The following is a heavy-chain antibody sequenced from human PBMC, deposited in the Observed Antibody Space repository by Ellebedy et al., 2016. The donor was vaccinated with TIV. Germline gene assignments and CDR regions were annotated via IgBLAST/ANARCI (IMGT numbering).Heavy chain of an antibody. CDR3: ARGSTTGTTLVGAFDI. Sequence: SETLSLTXTVSGGSISSGGYYWSWIRQHPGKGLEWIGYIYYSGSTYYNPSLKSRVTISVDTSKNQFSLKLSSVTAADTAVYYCARGSTTGTTLVGAFDIWGQGTMVTVSS. V-gene: IGHV4-31*03. CDR2: IYYSGST. CDR1: GGSISSGGYY. D-gene: IGHD1-1*01. J-gene: IGHJ3*02.